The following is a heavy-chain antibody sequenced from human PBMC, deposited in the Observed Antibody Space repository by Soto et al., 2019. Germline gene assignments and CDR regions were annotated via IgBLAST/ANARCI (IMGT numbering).Heavy chain of an antibody. CDR3: AGGDNYHSSGYYFYYYTMDV. J-gene: IGHJ6*02. D-gene: IGHD3-22*01. V-gene: IGHV4-39*01. CDR2: VYYGGST. Sequence: QLHLQESGPGLVKPSETLSLTCTVSGGSISSRSYYWGWIRQPPGKGLEWIGNVYYGGSTYYNPSLKSRVTISVETSKSQFSLKLSSVTAADTAVYYCAGGDNYHSSGYYFYYYTMDVWGQGTTVTVSS. CDR1: GGSISSRSYY.